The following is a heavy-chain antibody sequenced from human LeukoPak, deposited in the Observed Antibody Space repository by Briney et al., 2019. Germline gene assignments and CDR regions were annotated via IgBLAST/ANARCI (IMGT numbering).Heavy chain of an antibody. Sequence: GESLKISCVASGFTFSTYTFNWVRQAPGKGLEWLSYISSGGLTIFYADSVKGRFTISRDNTKNAIYLDMTNLRAEDTAVYYCARDFDYGDYIDFWGQGTLVAVSS. J-gene: IGHJ4*02. D-gene: IGHD4/OR15-4a*01. CDR2: ISSGGLTI. CDR1: GFTFSTYT. CDR3: ARDFDYGDYIDF. V-gene: IGHV3-48*04.